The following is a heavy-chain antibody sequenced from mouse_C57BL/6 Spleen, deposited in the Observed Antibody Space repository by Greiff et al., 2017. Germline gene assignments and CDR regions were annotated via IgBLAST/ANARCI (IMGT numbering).Heavy chain of an antibody. D-gene: IGHD1-1*01. Sequence: DVQLVESGGDLVKPGGSLKLSCAASGFTFSSYGMSWVRQTPDKRLEWVATISSGGNYTYYPDSVKGRFTISRDNAKNTRYLQMSSLKSEDTAMDYCARHGYYGSSYWYFDVWGTGTTVTVSS. J-gene: IGHJ1*03. V-gene: IGHV5-6*01. CDR1: GFTFSSYG. CDR3: ARHGYYGSSYWYFDV. CDR2: ISSGGNYT.